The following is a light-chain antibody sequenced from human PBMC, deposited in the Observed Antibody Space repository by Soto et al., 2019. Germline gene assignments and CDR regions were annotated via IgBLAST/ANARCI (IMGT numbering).Light chain of an antibody. CDR3: QQRST. V-gene: IGKV3-11*01. CDR2: DAS. J-gene: IGKJ2*01. CDR1: QNVNNY. Sequence: EIVLTQSPATLSLSPGERATLSCRASQNVNNYLAWYQQKPGQAPRLLIYDASSRATGIPARFSGSGSGTDFTLTITSLEPDDFAVYFCQQRSTFGQGTRLEIK.